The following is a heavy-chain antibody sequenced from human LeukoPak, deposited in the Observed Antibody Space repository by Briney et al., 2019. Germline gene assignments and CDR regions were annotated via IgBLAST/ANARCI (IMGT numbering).Heavy chain of an antibody. V-gene: IGHV3-21*01. CDR3: ARYRDYDSSGYYHVDY. J-gene: IGHJ4*02. Sequence: GGSLSLSCAASGFTFSSYSMNSVRQAPGKGLEWVSSISSSSSYIYYADSVKGRFTISRDNAKNSLYLQMNSLRAEDTAVYYCARYRDYDSSGYYHVDYWGQGTLVTVSS. CDR2: ISSSSSYI. CDR1: GFTFSSYS. D-gene: IGHD3-22*01.